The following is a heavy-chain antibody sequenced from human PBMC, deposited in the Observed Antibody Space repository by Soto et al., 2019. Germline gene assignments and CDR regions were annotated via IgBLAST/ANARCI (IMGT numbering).Heavy chain of an antibody. Sequence: QVQLVQSGAEEKKPGASVKVSCRASGYTFTSYAMHWVRQAPGQRLEWMGWINAGNGNTKYSQKFQGRVTITRDTSASTAYMELSSLRSEDTAVYYCARAVTRGACDIWGQGTMVTVSS. CDR3: ARAVTRGACDI. D-gene: IGHD3-10*01. V-gene: IGHV1-3*05. CDR1: GYTFTSYA. J-gene: IGHJ3*02. CDR2: INAGNGNT.